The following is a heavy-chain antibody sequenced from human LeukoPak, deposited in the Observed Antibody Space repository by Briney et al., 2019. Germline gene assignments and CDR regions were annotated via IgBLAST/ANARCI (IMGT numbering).Heavy chain of an antibody. V-gene: IGHV3-30-3*01. CDR1: GFAFSSLA. D-gene: IGHD2-15*01. CDR3: ARVGSRYCSGANCYDGF. J-gene: IGHJ4*02. CDR2: ISYDGNNQ. Sequence: GGSLRLSCAVSGFAFSSLAMHWVLQAPGKGLEWVAFISYDGNNQYYADSVKGRFTISRDNSKNTLYLQMNNLRAEDTAIYYCARVGSRYCSGANCYDGFWGQGTLVSVSS.